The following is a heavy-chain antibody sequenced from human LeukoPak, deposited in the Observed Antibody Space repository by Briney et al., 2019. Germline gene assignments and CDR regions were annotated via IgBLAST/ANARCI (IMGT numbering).Heavy chain of an antibody. CDR1: GGTFSSYA. V-gene: IGHV1-69*13. D-gene: IGHD6-13*01. CDR3: ARASSSWSPGWYFDL. J-gene: IGHJ2*01. Sequence: ASVKVSCKASGGTFSSYAISWVRQAPGQGLEWMGGIIPIFGTANYAQKIQGRVTIIADESTSTAYMELSSLRSEDTAVYYCARASSSWSPGWYFDLWGRGTLVTVSS. CDR2: IIPIFGTA.